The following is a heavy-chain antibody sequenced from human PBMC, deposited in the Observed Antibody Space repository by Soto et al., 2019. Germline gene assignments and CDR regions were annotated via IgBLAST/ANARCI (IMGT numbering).Heavy chain of an antibody. CDR3: ARDQHVGYYDFWCGYYTPNYFYYYGMDV. Sequence: ASVKVSCKASGYTFTSYAMHWVRQAPGQRLEWMGWINAGNGNTKYSQKFQGRVTITRDTSASTAYMELSSLRSEDTAVYYCARDQHVGYYDFWCGYYTPNYFYYYGMDVWGQGTTVTVSS. CDR1: GYTFTSYA. J-gene: IGHJ6*02. V-gene: IGHV1-3*01. D-gene: IGHD3-3*01. CDR2: INAGNGNT.